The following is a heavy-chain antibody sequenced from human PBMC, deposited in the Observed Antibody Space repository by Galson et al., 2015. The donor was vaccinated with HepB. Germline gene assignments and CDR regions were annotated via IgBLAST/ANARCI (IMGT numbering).Heavy chain of an antibody. CDR2: TSTSGAYT. CDR1: GFTFSDYY. D-gene: IGHD6-19*01. Sequence: SLRLSCAASGFTFSDYYMNWIRQAPGKGLEWISHTSTSGAYTNYADSVKGRFTIYRDNTKNSLYLQMNSLRAEDTAVYYCARTIAVAGLVDYWGQGTLVTVSS. J-gene: IGHJ4*02. V-gene: IGHV3-11*06. CDR3: ARTIAVAGLVDY.